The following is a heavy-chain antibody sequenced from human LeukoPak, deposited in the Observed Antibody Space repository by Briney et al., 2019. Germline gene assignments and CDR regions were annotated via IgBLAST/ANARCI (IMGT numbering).Heavy chain of an antibody. D-gene: IGHD6-19*01. CDR3: ARGRVAVANAFDI. CDR2: IYHSGST. CDR1: GGSISSSNW. V-gene: IGHV4-4*02. J-gene: IGHJ3*02. Sequence: PSETLSLTCAVSGGSISSSNWWSWVRQPPGKGLEWIGEIYHSGSTNYDPSLKSRVTISVDKSKNQFSLKLSSVTAADTAVYYCARGRVAVANAFDIWGQGTMVTVSS.